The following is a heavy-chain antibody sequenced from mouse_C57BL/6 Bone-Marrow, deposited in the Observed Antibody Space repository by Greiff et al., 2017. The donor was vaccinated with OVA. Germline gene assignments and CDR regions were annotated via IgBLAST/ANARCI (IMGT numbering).Heavy chain of an antibody. Sequence: EVMLVESGGDLVKPGGSLKLSCAASGFTFSSYGLSWVRQTPNTRLEWVATISSGGSYTYYPDSVKGRFTISRDNAKNTLYLQMSSLKSEDTAMYYCARLGPYYFDYWGQGTTLTVSS. V-gene: IGHV5-6*01. CDR3: ARLGPYYFDY. CDR1: GFTFSSYG. D-gene: IGHD4-1*01. CDR2: ISSGGSYT. J-gene: IGHJ2*01.